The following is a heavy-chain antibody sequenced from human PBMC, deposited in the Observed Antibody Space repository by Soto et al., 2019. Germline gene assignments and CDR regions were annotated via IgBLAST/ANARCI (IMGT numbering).Heavy chain of an antibody. J-gene: IGHJ3*02. Sequence: GGSLRLSCAASGFTFSTYWMHWVRQAPGKGLVWVSRINSDGSSTNYADSVKGRFTISRDNSKNTLYLQMNSLRPEDTSVYFCASARYSGHYLGAIDIWGQGTMVTVSS. CDR1: GFTFSTYW. CDR2: INSDGSST. D-gene: IGHD1-26*01. CDR3: ASARYSGHYLGAIDI. V-gene: IGHV3-74*01.